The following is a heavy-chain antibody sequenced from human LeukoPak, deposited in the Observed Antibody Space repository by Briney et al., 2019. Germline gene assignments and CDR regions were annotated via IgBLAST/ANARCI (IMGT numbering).Heavy chain of an antibody. J-gene: IGHJ5*02. CDR1: AVSISSNPNY. CDR2: IYYRVSS. CDR3: AGHYLSAGILGAFDP. Sequence: KSSETLSLTCTVSAVSISSNPNYWGWLRQPPGQGLEWIVSIYYRVSSYSNPSLNSRSTISFNTSKTLFFLMLRSMTAANRALYYCAGHYLSAGILGAFDPWGQGTLVTVSS. D-gene: IGHD1-1*01. V-gene: IGHV4-39*01.